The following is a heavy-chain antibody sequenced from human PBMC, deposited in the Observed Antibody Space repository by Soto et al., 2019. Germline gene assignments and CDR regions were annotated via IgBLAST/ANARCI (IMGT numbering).Heavy chain of an antibody. J-gene: IGHJ3*02. D-gene: IGHD2-2*01. CDR3: ARVGCSSTSCSGGAFDI. V-gene: IGHV3-21*01. Sequence: EVQLVESGGGLVKPGGSLRLSCAASGFTFSSYSMNWVRQAPGKGLEWVSSISSSSSYIYYADSVKGRFTISRDNAKNSLYLQMKSLRAEDTAVYYCARVGCSSTSCSGGAFDIWGQETMVTVSS. CDR2: ISSSSSYI. CDR1: GFTFSSYS.